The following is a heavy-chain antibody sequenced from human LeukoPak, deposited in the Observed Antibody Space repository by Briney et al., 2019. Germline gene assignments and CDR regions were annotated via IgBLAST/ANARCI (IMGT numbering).Heavy chain of an antibody. J-gene: IGHJ4*02. D-gene: IGHD3-10*01. CDR2: INSDGSST. V-gene: IGHV3-74*01. CDR1: GFTFSSYW. CDR3: ARDPLELLWFGEFDY. Sequence: GGSLRLSCAASGFTFSSYWMHWVRQAPGKGLVWVSRINSDGSSTSYADSVKGRFTISRDNAKNTLYLQMNSLRAEDTAVYYCARDPLELLWFGEFDYWGQGTLVTVSS.